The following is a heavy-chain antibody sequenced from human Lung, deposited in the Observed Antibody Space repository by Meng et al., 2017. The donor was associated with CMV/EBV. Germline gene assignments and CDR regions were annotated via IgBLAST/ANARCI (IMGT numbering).Heavy chain of an antibody. CDR2: ISGSGGST. J-gene: IGHJ4*02. V-gene: IGHV3-23*01. Sequence: GGSXTLSCAASGFTFSSYGMSWVRQAPGKGLEWVSAISGSGGSTYYADSVKGRFTISRDNSKNTLYLQMNSLRAEDTAVYYCAKDRPMYYDFWSGLDYWGQGTXVTVSS. CDR3: AKDRPMYYDFWSGLDY. CDR1: GFTFSSYG. D-gene: IGHD3-3*01.